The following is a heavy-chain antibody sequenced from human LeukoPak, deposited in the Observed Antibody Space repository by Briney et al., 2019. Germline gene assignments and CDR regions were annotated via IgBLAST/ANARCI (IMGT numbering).Heavy chain of an antibody. V-gene: IGHV3-15*01. CDR2: IKSKTADDTT. CDR3: TTDYAYPYYYYYMDV. CDR1: GSSFRNVS. D-gene: IGHD3-16*01. Sequence: GGPLSLSCAASGSSFRNVSMSWVRQAPGKWLEWVGRIKSKTADDTTDYAAPLKGRFSISSDDSKNTLYLQMNSLKTEDTAVYYCTTDYAYPYYYYYMDVWGKGTTVTVSS. J-gene: IGHJ6*03.